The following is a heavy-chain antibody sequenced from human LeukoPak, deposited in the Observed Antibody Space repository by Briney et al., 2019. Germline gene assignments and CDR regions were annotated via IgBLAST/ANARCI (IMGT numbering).Heavy chain of an antibody. Sequence: GGSLRLSCAASGFNFSNYEMNWVRQAPGKGLEWISHISTSGNTKYYADSVKGRCTISRDNAHNSLSLQLDSLRAEDTAVYFCARENVVLRLLGSLYESFDIWGQGAMVTVSS. J-gene: IGHJ3*02. V-gene: IGHV3-48*03. CDR3: ARENVVLRLLGSLYESFDI. D-gene: IGHD5/OR15-5a*01. CDR2: ISTSGNTK. CDR1: GFNFSNYE.